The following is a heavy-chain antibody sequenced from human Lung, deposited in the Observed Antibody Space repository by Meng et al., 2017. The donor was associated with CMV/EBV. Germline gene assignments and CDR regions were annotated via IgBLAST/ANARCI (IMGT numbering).Heavy chain of an antibody. D-gene: IGHD1/OR15-1a*01. CDR1: GFTFRSYA. CDR2: TSTTGADT. Sequence: EVQLLESGGGLVQPGGSLRLSCVASGFTFRSYAMTWVRQAPGKGLEWVSATSTTGADTYYTGSVQGRFTISRDNSGNTLFLQMNSLRVEDTAVYYGARNKEPFDYWGQGALVTVSS. V-gene: IGHV3-23*01. CDR3: ARNKEPFDY. J-gene: IGHJ4*02.